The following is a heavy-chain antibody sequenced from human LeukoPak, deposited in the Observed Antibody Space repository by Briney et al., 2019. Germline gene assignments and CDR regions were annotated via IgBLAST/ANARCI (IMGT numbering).Heavy chain of an antibody. CDR1: GGSISSYY. Sequence: PSETLSLTCTVSGGSISSYYWSWIRQPPGKGLEYIGFIYYSGSTKYNPSLKSRVTISVDTSKNQLSLKLSPVTAADTAVYYCARRSDRGYDFDYWGQGTLVTVSS. J-gene: IGHJ4*02. CDR2: IYYSGST. V-gene: IGHV4-59*01. CDR3: ARRSDRGYDFDY. D-gene: IGHD5-12*01.